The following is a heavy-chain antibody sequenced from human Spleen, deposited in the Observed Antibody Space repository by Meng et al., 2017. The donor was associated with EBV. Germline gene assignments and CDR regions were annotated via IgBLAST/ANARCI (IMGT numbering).Heavy chain of an antibody. CDR2: INPNSGGT. CDR3: ARDSDSSSWYGWFDP. Sequence: QVQLVQSGAEVKKPGASVKVSCKASGYTFTGYYMHWVRQAPGQGLEWMGRINPNSGGTNYAQKFQGRVTMTRDTSISTAYMELSRLRSDDTAVYYCARDSDSSSWYGWFDPWGQGTLVTVSS. J-gene: IGHJ5*02. D-gene: IGHD6-13*01. CDR1: GYTFTGYY. V-gene: IGHV1-2*06.